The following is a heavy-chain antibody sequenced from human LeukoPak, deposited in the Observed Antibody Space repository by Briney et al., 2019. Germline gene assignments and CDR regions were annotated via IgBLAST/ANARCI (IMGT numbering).Heavy chain of an antibody. J-gene: IGHJ4*02. D-gene: IGHD6-6*01. CDR3: AREYSSSSGGYCFDY. CDR2: IYTSGST. V-gene: IGHV4-4*07. Sequence: SETLSLTCTVSGGSISSYYWSWIRQPAGKGLEWIGRIYTSGSTNYNPSLKSRVTMSVDTSKNQFSLKLSSVTAADTAVHYCAREYSSSSGGYCFDYWGQGTLVTVSS. CDR1: GGSISSYY.